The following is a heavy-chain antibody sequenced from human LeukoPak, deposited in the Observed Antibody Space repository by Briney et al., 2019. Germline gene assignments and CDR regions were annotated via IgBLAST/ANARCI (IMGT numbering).Heavy chain of an antibody. CDR2: IRSKANSYAT. D-gene: IGHD6-19*01. CDR3: TRHEGIAVPDY. J-gene: IGHJ4*02. V-gene: IGHV3-73*01. CDR1: GFTFSGSA. Sequence: GGSLRLSCAASGFTFSGSAMHWVRQASGKGREWVGRIRSKANSYATAYAASVKGRFTISRDDSKNTAYLQMNSLKTEDTAVYYCTRHEGIAVPDYWGQGTLVTVSS.